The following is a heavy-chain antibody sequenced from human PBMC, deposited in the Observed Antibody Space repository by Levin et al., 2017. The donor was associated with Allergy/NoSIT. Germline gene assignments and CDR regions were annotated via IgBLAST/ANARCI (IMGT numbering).Heavy chain of an antibody. CDR1: GFTFSDYY. CDR3: ARFVVTPVSYFYMDV. CDR2: ISNSGSII. Sequence: GGSLRLSCAASGFTFSDYYMSWIRQAPGEGLEWVSYISNSGSIIYYADSVKGRFTISRDNAKKSLFLQMNSLRAEDTAVYYCARFVVTPVSYFYMDVWGKGTTVTVSS. V-gene: IGHV3-11*01. J-gene: IGHJ6*03. D-gene: IGHD2-2*01.